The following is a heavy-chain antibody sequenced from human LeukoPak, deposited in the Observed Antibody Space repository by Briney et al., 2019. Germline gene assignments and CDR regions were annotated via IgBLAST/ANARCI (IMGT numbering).Heavy chain of an antibody. CDR1: GFTFSSYG. CDR2: ISYDGSNK. Sequence: GGSLRLSCAASGFTFSSYGMHWVRQAPGKGLEWVAVISYDGSNKYYADSVKGRFTISRDNSKNTLYLQMNSLRAEDTAVYYCAKDDCSSTSCYMGYYFDYWGQGTLVTVPS. D-gene: IGHD2-2*02. J-gene: IGHJ4*02. V-gene: IGHV3-30*18. CDR3: AKDDCSSTSCYMGYYFDY.